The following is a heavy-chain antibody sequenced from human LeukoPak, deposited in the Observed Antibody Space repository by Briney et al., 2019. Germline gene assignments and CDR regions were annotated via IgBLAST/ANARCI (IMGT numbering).Heavy chain of an antibody. D-gene: IGHD6-13*01. Sequence: SETLSLTCAVYGGSFSGYYWSWIRQPPGKGLEWIGEINHSGSTNYNPSLKSRVTISVDTSKNQFSLKLSSVTAADTAVYYCARGMAAAVCYYYYYMDVWGKGTTVTVSS. CDR3: ARGMAAAVCYYYYYMDV. J-gene: IGHJ6*03. CDR2: INHSGST. V-gene: IGHV4-34*01. CDR1: GGSFSGYY.